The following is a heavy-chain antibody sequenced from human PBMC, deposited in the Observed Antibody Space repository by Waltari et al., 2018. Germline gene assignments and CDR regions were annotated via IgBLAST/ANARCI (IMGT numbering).Heavy chain of an antibody. Sequence: QVQLQESGPGLVKPSETLSLSCSVSGGSISGFYWSWIRQPPGKGLEWIGHIYSSGTTNYNPPLNGRVTIPVDPPKNQFSLKLTSVTAADTAMYYCARDGAAATWADYYYMDVWGEGITVTVSS. V-gene: IGHV4-4*09. CDR1: GGSISGFY. CDR2: IYSSGTT. CDR3: ARDGAAATWADYYYMDV. D-gene: IGHD6-13*01. J-gene: IGHJ6*03.